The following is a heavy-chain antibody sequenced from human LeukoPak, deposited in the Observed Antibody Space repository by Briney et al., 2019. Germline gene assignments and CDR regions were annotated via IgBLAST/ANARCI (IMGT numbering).Heavy chain of an antibody. CDR3: ARELNSRSYPFDY. J-gene: IGHJ4*02. V-gene: IGHV1-2*02. D-gene: IGHD2/OR15-2a*01. CDR2: INPNSGGT. CDR1: GYTFTVYR. Sequence: ASVKVSCKASGYTFTVYRMHWVRQAPGQGLEWMGWINPNSGGTNYAQKFQGRVTMTRDTSISAVYMDLSWLTSDDTAVYYCARELNSRSYPFDYWGQGTLVTVSS.